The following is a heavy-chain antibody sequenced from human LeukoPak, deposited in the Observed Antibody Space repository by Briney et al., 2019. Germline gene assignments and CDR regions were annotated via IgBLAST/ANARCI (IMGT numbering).Heavy chain of an antibody. CDR3: AGEPATSGGSRHGYYYYYGMDV. J-gene: IGHJ6*02. CDR2: IYYSGST. V-gene: IGHV4-59*01. D-gene: IGHD2-15*01. Sequence: KPSETLSLTCTVSGGSISSYYWSWIRQPPGKGLEWIGYIYYSGSTNYNPSLKSRVTISVDTSKNQFSLKLSSVTAADTAVYYCAGEPATSGGSRHGYYYYYGMDVWGQGTTVTVSS. CDR1: GGSISSYY.